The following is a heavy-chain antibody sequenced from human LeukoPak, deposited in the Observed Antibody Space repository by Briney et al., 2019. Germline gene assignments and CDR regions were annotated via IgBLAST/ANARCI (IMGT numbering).Heavy chain of an antibody. CDR2: IHSRGATT. V-gene: IGHV3-23*01. D-gene: IGHD3-3*01. CDR3: VRTLYDFWSGIHDF. Sequence: GGSLRLSCAASGFTFSHYAMSWVRQAPGKGLEWVSGIHSRGATTYHAESVKGRFTVPRDNSENTLYLQMSSLRPEDTAVYYCVRTLYDFWSGIHDFWGRGTLVTVSS. J-gene: IGHJ4*02. CDR1: GFTFSHYA.